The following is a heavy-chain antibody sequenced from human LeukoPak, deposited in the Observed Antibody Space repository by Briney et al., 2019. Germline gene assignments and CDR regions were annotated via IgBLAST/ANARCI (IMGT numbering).Heavy chain of an antibody. J-gene: IGHJ4*02. D-gene: IGHD1-26*01. V-gene: IGHV3-64*01. CDR2: ISSNGGST. CDR3: ASGNWERNPPDDY. CDR1: GFTFSSYA. Sequence: GGSLRLSCAASGFTFSSYAMHWVRQAPGKGLEYVSAISSNGGSTFYANSVKGRFTISRDNSKNTPYLQMGSLRAEDMAVYYCASGNWERNPPDDYWGQGTLVTVSS.